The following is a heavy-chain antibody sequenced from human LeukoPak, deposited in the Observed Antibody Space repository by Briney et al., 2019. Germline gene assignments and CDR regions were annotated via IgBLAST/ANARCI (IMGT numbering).Heavy chain of an antibody. Sequence: GGSLRLSCAASGFTFSSFWMHWVRQAPGKGLVWVSRINSDGSSTSHADSVKGRFTISRDNAKNTLYLQMNSLRAEDTAVYYCARPVCGGDCYPYDYWGQGTLVTVSS. V-gene: IGHV3-74*01. CDR3: ARPVCGGDCYPYDY. D-gene: IGHD2-21*02. J-gene: IGHJ4*02. CDR2: INSDGSST. CDR1: GFTFSSFW.